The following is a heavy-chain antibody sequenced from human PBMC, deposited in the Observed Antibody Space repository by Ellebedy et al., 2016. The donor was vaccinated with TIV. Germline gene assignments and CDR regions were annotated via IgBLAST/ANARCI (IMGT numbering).Heavy chain of an antibody. Sequence: GGSLRLSCAAPGFTFSNFAMHWVRQAPGKGLEWLSVISAGGDNTYNADSVKGRFTITRDNSKNTLFLQMNRLRIEDTAVYYCAKGSSSGFNYDRVGFQYWGQGTLVTVSS. CDR3: AKGSSSGFNYDRVGFQY. J-gene: IGHJ4*02. CDR2: ISAGGDNT. D-gene: IGHD3-22*01. CDR1: GFTFSNFA. V-gene: IGHV3-23*01.